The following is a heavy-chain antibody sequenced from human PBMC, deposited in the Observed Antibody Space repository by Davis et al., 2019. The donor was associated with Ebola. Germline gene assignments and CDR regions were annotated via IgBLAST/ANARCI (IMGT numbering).Heavy chain of an antibody. Sequence: MPSETLSLTCTVSGGSISSTSYYWGWIRQPPGKGLEWIGSIYYSGSTYYNPSLKSRVSISVDTSKNQFSLKLSSVTAADTAVYYCASRVEDYYYGMDVWGKGTTVTVSS. CDR3: ASRVEDYYYGMDV. J-gene: IGHJ6*04. CDR2: IYYSGST. CDR1: GGSISSTSYY. D-gene: IGHD3-3*01. V-gene: IGHV4-39*01.